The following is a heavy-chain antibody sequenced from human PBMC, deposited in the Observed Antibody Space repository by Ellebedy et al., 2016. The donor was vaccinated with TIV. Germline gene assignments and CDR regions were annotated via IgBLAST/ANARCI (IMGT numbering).Heavy chain of an antibody. CDR3: ARGDGYNQIDY. V-gene: IGHV5-51*01. J-gene: IGHJ4*02. CDR1: GYSFSNYW. D-gene: IGHD5-24*01. CDR2: IYPDDSDT. Sequence: GESLKISXKGSGYSFSNYWINWMRQMPGKGLEWMGIIYPDDSDTRYSPSFQGQVTISVDKSFNTAYLQWSGLKTSDSAMYYCARGDGYNQIDYWGQGTLVNVSS.